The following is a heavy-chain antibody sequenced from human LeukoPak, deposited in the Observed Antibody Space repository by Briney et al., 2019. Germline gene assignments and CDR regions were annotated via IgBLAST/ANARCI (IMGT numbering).Heavy chain of an antibody. D-gene: IGHD3-3*01. CDR1: GYTFTGYY. CDR2: INPNSGGT. Sequence: ASVKVSCKASGYTFTGYYMHWVRQAPGQGLEWMGWINPNSGGTNYAQKFQGRVTMTRDTSISTAYMELSRLRSDDTAVYYCARDFWSSYYRETIDYWGQGTLVTVSS. CDR3: ARDFWSSYYRETIDY. J-gene: IGHJ4*02. V-gene: IGHV1-2*02.